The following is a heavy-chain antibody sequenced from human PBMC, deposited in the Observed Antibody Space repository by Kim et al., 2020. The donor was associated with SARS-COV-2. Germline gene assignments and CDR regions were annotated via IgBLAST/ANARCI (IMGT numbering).Heavy chain of an antibody. Sequence: SETLSLTCNVSGGSISSSDYYWGWIRQPPGKGLEGIGSFYYSGSTYYNPSLKSRVSISVDTSKNQFSLKVNSVTAADTAVYYCARQNCSSTSYYPRWFDPWGQGTPVTVSS. CDR1: GGSISSSDYY. CDR2: FYYSGST. CDR3: ARQNCSSTSYYPRWFDP. V-gene: IGHV4-39*01. J-gene: IGHJ5*02. D-gene: IGHD2-2*01.